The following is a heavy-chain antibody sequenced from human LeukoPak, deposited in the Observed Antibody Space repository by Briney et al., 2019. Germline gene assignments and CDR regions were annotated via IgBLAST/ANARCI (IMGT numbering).Heavy chain of an antibody. CDR2: ISGSGGST. D-gene: IGHD3-3*01. V-gene: IGHV3-23*01. Sequence: GGSLRLSCAASGFTFHTYAMAWVRQAPGKGLEWVSAISGSGGSTYYADSVKGRFTISRDNSKNTLYLQMNSLRAEDTAVYYCAKTGDDFWSGYLAQFDYWGQGTLVTVSS. CDR3: AKTGDDFWSGYLAQFDY. J-gene: IGHJ4*02. CDR1: GFTFHTYA.